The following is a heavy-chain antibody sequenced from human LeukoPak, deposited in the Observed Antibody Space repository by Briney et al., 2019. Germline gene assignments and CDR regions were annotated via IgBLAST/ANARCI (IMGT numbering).Heavy chain of an antibody. CDR3: ARIRESLGLGAFDI. V-gene: IGHV3-74*03. D-gene: IGHD7-27*01. CDR1: GFSFSNYW. Sequence: GGALRLSCAASGFSFSNYWMCWVRQAPGKGLVCVSRINSDGSTTTYADSVKGRFTISRDNAKNTLFLQMNSLRAEDSALYYCARIRESLGLGAFDIWGQGTMVTVSS. J-gene: IGHJ3*02. CDR2: INSDGSTT.